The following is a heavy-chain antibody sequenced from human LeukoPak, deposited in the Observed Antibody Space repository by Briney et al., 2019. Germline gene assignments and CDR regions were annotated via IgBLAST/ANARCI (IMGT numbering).Heavy chain of an antibody. V-gene: IGHV5-51*01. CDR2: IYHDNSDI. CDR1: GYSFSSYW. CDR3: ARQAYFSDLDY. J-gene: IGHJ4*02. Sequence: GESLKISCKGSGYSFSSYWIGWVRQMPGKGLEWMGSIYHDNSDIRYSPSFQCQVTISADKSISPACLQWSSLKSSDTAMYYCARQAYFSDLDYWGQGHLVTVSS. D-gene: IGHD3-3*01.